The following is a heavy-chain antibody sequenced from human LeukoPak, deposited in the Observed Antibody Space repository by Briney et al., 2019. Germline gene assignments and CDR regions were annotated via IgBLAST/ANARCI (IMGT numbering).Heavy chain of an antibody. Sequence: SETLSLTCTVSGGSISSYYWSWIRQPPGKGLEWIGYIYYSGSTNYNPSLKSRVTISVDTSKNQFSLKLSSVTAADTAVYYCARGPAGATIVFDYWGQGTLVTVSS. CDR1: GGSISSYY. CDR3: ARGPAGATIVFDY. J-gene: IGHJ4*02. V-gene: IGHV4-59*12. CDR2: IYYSGST. D-gene: IGHD1-26*01.